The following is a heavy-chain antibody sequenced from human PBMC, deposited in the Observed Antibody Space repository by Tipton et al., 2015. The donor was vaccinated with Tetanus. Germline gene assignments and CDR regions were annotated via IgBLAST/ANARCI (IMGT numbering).Heavy chain of an antibody. V-gene: IGHV3-9*01. CDR1: GFKFDEYS. CDR3: VKDIGYSSRWTEEYYYFGMDV. D-gene: IGHD6-13*01. J-gene: IGHJ6*02. CDR2: ISWKSDSM. Sequence: SLRLFCAASGFKFDEYSMHWVRQPPGKGLEWVSGISWKSDSMGYADPVKGRFTISRDNAKNSLYLQINSLRAEDTALYYCVKDIGYSSRWTEEYYYFGMDVWGQGTTVTVSS.